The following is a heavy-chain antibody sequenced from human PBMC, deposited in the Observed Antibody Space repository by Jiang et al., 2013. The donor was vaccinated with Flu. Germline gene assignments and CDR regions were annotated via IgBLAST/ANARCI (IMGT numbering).Heavy chain of an antibody. CDR1: GFTFTTYA. CDR2: ITNTGGHT. Sequence: EVQLLESGGGLVQPGGSLRLSCAASGFTFTTYAMSWVRQAPGRGLQWVSAITNTGGHTYYADSVKGRFTISRDNSKNTLYLQMNSLRAEDTAVYYCAKAALHCTTTSCYSTVTYFDYWGQGTLVTVSS. CDR3: AKAALHCTTTSCYSTVTYFDY. V-gene: IGHV3-23*01. J-gene: IGHJ4*02. D-gene: IGHD2-2*02.